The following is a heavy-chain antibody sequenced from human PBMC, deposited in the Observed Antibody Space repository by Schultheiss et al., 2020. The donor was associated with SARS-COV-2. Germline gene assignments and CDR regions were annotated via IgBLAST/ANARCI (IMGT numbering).Heavy chain of an antibody. Sequence: GGSLRLSCAASGFTFDDYTMHWVRQAPGKGLEWVSGSNWNGGSTGVADSVKGRFTISRDNAKNSLYLQMNSLTAEDTAVYYCARDGLDGDFGNFDYWGQGTLVTVSS. D-gene: IGHD4-17*01. CDR3: ARDGLDGDFGNFDY. J-gene: IGHJ4*02. CDR2: SNWNGGST. V-gene: IGHV3-20*04. CDR1: GFTFDDYT.